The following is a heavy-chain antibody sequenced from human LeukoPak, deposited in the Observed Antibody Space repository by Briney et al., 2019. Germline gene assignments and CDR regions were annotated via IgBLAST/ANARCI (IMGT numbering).Heavy chain of an antibody. CDR3: ARENYGSGSPLDS. D-gene: IGHD3-10*01. J-gene: IGHJ4*02. Sequence: GRSLRLSCAASGLTFGSYGMHWVRQAPGKGLEWVGVIWYDGSDKNYAGPVKGRFTISRVNSKNTLYLQMNSVRAEDTAVYYCARENYGSGSPLDSWGQGTLVTVSS. CDR1: GLTFGSYG. CDR2: IWYDGSDK. V-gene: IGHV3-33*01.